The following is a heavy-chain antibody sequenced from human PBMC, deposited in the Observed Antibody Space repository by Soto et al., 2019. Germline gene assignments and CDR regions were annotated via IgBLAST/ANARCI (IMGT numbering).Heavy chain of an antibody. D-gene: IGHD6-19*01. J-gene: IGHJ1*01. CDR3: AISGYSSGWYGYFQH. Sequence: EVQLLESGGGLVQPGGSLSLSCAASGFTFSSYAMSWVRQAPGKGLEWVSAISGSGGSTYYADSVKGRFTISRDNSRNTLYLQMTSLRADDTAVYYCAISGYSSGWYGYFQHWGQGTLVTVSS. CDR1: GFTFSSYA. CDR2: ISGSGGST. V-gene: IGHV3-23*01.